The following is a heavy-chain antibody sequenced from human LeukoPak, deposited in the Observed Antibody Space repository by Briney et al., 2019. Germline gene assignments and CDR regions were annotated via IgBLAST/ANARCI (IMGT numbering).Heavy chain of an antibody. Sequence: SETLSLTCTVSGGSISSYYWSWIRQTPGKGLEWIGYIYYSGSTNYNPSLKSRVTISVDTSKNQFSLKLSSVTAADTAVYYCARGGCSYGFGVYFDYWGQGTLVTVSS. V-gene: IGHV4-59*01. CDR2: IYYSGST. CDR3: ARGGCSYGFGVYFDY. J-gene: IGHJ4*02. CDR1: GGSISSYY. D-gene: IGHD5-18*01.